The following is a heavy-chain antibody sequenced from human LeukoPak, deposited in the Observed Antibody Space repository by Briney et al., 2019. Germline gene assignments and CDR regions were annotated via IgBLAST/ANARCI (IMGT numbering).Heavy chain of an antibody. CDR2: ISGDCGST. D-gene: IGHD3-3*01. CDR3: AKDPSDYDFWSGPPFDP. Sequence: GGSLRLSCAASGFAFYDYAMHWVRQAPGKGLEWVSLISGDCGSTYYADSVKGRFTISRDNSKNSLYLQMNSLRTEDTALYYCAKDPSDYDFWSGPPFDPWGQGTLVTVSS. J-gene: IGHJ5*02. V-gene: IGHV3-43*02. CDR1: GFAFYDYA.